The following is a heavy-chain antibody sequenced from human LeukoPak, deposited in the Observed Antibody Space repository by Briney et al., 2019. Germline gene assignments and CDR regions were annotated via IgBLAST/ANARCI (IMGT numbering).Heavy chain of an antibody. V-gene: IGHV4-59*12. Sequence: SETLSLTCTVSGGSISTYYWSWIRQPPGKGLQWIGYMYNSGSTNYNPSLKSRVTISVDTSKNQFSLKLSSVTAADTAVYYCAKLRSGSYGRQDYWGQGTLVTVSS. CDR2: MYNSGST. D-gene: IGHD3-10*01. CDR1: GGSISTYY. J-gene: IGHJ4*02. CDR3: AKLRSGSYGRQDY.